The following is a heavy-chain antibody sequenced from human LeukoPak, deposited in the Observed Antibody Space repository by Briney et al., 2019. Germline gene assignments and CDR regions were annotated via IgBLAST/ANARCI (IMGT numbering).Heavy chain of an antibody. J-gene: IGHJ3*02. CDR2: ISISSNYI. CDR3: ARGSRFGVVERDAFDI. CDR1: GFTFSSYS. D-gene: IGHD3-3*01. Sequence: PGGSLRLPCAASGFTFSSYSMNWVRQAPGKGLEWVSSISISSNYIYYTDSLKGRFTISRDNAKNSLYLQMNSLRAEDTAVYYCARGSRFGVVERDAFDIWGQGTMVTVSS. V-gene: IGHV3-21*01.